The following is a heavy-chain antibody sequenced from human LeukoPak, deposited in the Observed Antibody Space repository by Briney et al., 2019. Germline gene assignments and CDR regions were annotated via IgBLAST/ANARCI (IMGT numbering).Heavy chain of an antibody. CDR2: IKQDGSEK. CDR3: ARDTADYYDSSGYNIGYFDL. CDR1: GFTFSSYW. V-gene: IGHV3-7*01. Sequence: PGGSLRLSCAASGFTFSSYWMSWVRQAPGKGLEWVANIKQDGSEKYYVDSVKGRFTISRDNAKNSLYLQMNSLRAEDTAVYYCARDTADYYDSSGYNIGYFDLWGRGTLVTVSS. J-gene: IGHJ2*01. D-gene: IGHD3-22*01.